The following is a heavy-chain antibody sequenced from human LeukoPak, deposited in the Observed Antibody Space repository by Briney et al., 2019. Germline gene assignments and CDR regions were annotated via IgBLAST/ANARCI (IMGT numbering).Heavy chain of an antibody. CDR3: AKEIARAAHMVDY. J-gene: IGHJ4*02. CDR2: ISYDGSNK. Sequence: GRSLRLSCAASGFTFSSYGIHWVRQAPGKGLEWVAVISYDGSNKYYVDSVKGRFTISRDNSKNTLYLQMNSLRAEDTAVYYCAKEIARAAHMVDYWGQGTLVTVSS. V-gene: IGHV3-30*18. D-gene: IGHD2-15*01. CDR1: GFTFSSYG.